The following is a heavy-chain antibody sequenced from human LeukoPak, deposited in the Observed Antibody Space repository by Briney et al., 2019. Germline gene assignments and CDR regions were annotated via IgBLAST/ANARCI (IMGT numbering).Heavy chain of an antibody. CDR1: GGTFSSYA. CDR2: INPSGGST. D-gene: IGHD5-18*01. Sequence: ASVKVSCKASGGTFSSYAISWVRQAPGQGLEWMGIINPSGGSTSYAQKFQGRVTMTRDTSTSTVYMELSSLRSEDTAVYYCARGARVSEYFQHWGQGTLVTVSS. V-gene: IGHV1-46*01. CDR3: ARGARVSEYFQH. J-gene: IGHJ1*01.